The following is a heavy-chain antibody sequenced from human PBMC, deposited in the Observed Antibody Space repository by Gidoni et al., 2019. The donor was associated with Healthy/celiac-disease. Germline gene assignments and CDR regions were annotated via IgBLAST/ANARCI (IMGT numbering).Heavy chain of an antibody. CDR1: GYTFTGYY. J-gene: IGHJ3*02. D-gene: IGHD5-12*01. Sequence: QVQLVQSGAAVKKPGASVKVSCQASGYTFTGYYMHWVRQAPGQGLEWMGWINPNSGGTNYAQKFQGRVTMTRDTSISTAYMELSRLRSDDTAVYYCARGFGYSGYIGSDAFDIWGQGTMVTVSS. V-gene: IGHV1-2*02. CDR2: INPNSGGT. CDR3: ARGFGYSGYIGSDAFDI.